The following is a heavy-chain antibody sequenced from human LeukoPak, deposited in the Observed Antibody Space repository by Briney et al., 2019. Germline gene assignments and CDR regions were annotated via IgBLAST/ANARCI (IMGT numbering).Heavy chain of an antibody. CDR2: IIPIFGTA. J-gene: IGHJ3*02. D-gene: IGHD3-16*01. Sequence: SVKVSCKASGGTFSSYAISWVRQAPGQGLEWMGGIIPIFGTANYAQKFQGRVTITADESTSTAYLELSSLRVEDTAVYYCVRGWASSRRKAFDIWGQGTMVTVSS. V-gene: IGHV1-69*13. CDR3: VRGWASSRRKAFDI. CDR1: GGTFSSYA.